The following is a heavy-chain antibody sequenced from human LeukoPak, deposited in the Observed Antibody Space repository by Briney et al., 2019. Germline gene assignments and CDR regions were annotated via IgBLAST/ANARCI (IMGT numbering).Heavy chain of an antibody. CDR1: GFTFSSYE. D-gene: IGHD3-10*02. Sequence: GGSLRLSCAASGFTFSSYEMNWVRQAPGKGLEWVSYISSSGSTIYYADSVKGRFTISRDNAKNSLYLQMNSLRAEDTAVYYCAELGITMIGGVWGEGTTVTISS. CDR3: AELGITMIGGV. V-gene: IGHV3-48*03. CDR2: ISSSGSTI. J-gene: IGHJ6*04.